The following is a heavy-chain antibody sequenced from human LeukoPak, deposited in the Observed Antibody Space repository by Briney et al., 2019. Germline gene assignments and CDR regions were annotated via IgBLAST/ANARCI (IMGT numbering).Heavy chain of an antibody. CDR2: IYTSGST. V-gene: IGHV4-4*07. CDR3: ARDRSLRGAFDP. D-gene: IGHD4/OR15-4a*01. CDR1: GYSINSGYY. Sequence: PSETLSLTCTVSGYSINSGYYWSWIRQPAGKGLEWIGRIYTSGSTNYNPSLKSRVTISVDTSKNQFSLKLSSVTAADTAVYYCARDRSLRGAFDPWGQGTLVTVSS. J-gene: IGHJ5*02.